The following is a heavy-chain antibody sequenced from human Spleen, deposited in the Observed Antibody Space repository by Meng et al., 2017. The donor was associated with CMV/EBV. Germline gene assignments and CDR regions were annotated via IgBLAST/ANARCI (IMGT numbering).Heavy chain of an antibody. J-gene: IGHJ4*02. CDR3: ASDDCCGDDCWGQTFNY. CDR1: YPFTTSY. V-gene: IGHV1-46*01. D-gene: IGHD2-21*02. CDR2: ISPSDGST. Sequence: YPFTTSYVPWLRQAPGQGLEWMGIISPSDGSTFYAQKFQGRVTMTSDTSTGTVHMELSSLRSEDTAVYYCASDDCCGDDCWGQTFNYWGQGTLVTVSS.